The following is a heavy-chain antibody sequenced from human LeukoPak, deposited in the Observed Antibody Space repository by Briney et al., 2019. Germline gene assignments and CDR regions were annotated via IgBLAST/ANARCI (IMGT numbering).Heavy chain of an antibody. CDR3: ALLAVASDFDY. Sequence: GGSLRLSCAVSGFPFSVFEMNWVRQAPGKGLKWVSNIGSSGTTRYYADSVKGRFSISRDNAKNSLYLQMNSLRVEDTGVYYCALLAVASDFDYWGQGALVTVSS. J-gene: IGHJ4*02. V-gene: IGHV3-48*03. D-gene: IGHD6-19*01. CDR2: IGSSGTTR. CDR1: GFPFSVFE.